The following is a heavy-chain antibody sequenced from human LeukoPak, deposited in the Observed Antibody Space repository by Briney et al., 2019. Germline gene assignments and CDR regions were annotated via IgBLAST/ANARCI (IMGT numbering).Heavy chain of an antibody. D-gene: IGHD5-24*01. CDR1: GGSFSGYY. CDR2: INHSGST. V-gene: IGHV4-34*01. CDR3: ARSRPEDGLDY. J-gene: IGHJ4*02. Sequence: SETLSLTCAVYGGSFSGYYWSWIRQPPGKGLEWIGEINHSGSTNYNPSLKSRVTISVDTSKNQFSLKLSSVTAADTAVYYCARSRPEDGLDYWGQGTLVTVSS.